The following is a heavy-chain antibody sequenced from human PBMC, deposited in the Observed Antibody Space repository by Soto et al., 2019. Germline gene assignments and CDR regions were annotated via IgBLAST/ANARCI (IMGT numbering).Heavy chain of an antibody. D-gene: IGHD3-16*02. V-gene: IGHV3-48*01. CDR1: GFTFSSYS. J-gene: IGHJ4*02. CDR3: ARRDIKYDYIWGSYRLVDY. CDR2: ISSSSSTI. Sequence: PGGSLRLSCAASGFTFSSYSMNWVRQAPGKGLEWVSYISSSSSTIYYADSVKGRFTISRDNAKNSLYLQMNSLRAEDTAVYYCARRDIKYDYIWGSYRLVDYWGQGTLVTVSS.